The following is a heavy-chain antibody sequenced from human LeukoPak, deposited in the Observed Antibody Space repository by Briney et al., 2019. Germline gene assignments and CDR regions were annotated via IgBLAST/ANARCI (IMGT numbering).Heavy chain of an antibody. V-gene: IGHV3-7*04. CDR2: IKQDGSEK. CDR1: GFTLSRYW. Sequence: PGGSLRLSCEASGFTLSRYWMSWIRQAPGTGLEWVGKIKQDGSEKYYVVSVKGRFTISRNNANNSQYMQMNSMRAGDPAVYYCARVEAGHYFGDWGQGTLVTVSS. D-gene: IGHD3-10*01. CDR3: ARVEAGHYFGD. J-gene: IGHJ4*02.